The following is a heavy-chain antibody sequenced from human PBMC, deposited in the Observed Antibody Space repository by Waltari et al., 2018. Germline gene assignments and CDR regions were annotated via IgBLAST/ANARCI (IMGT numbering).Heavy chain of an antibody. V-gene: IGHV3-53*01. CDR2: IYSGGTT. CDR3: AIDSGSYPGHGVFDI. Sequence: EVQLVESGGGLIQPGGSLRLSCVASGLTVSSNYMSWVRQAPGKGLEWVSVIYSGGTTYYADSVKGRFTISRDNSKNTLYLQMNSLRVEDTAVYYCAIDSGSYPGHGVFDIWGQGTMVTVSS. D-gene: IGHD1-26*01. CDR1: GLTVSSNY. J-gene: IGHJ3*02.